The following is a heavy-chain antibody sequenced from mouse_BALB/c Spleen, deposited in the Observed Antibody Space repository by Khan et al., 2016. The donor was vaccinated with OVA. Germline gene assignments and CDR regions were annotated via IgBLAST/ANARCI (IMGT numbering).Heavy chain of an antibody. CDR1: GDSITSGY. CDR3: ARSTYRYAFAY. Sequence: VQLKESGPSLVKPSQTLSLTCSVTGDSITSGYWSWIRKFPGNKLEYMGYMIYSGNTYYNPSLKSRIPITRHPSKNQYYLQLNSATTEDTPTYYCARSTYRYAFAYWGQGTLVTVSA. V-gene: IGHV3-8*02. D-gene: IGHD2-14*01. CDR2: MIYSGNT. J-gene: IGHJ3*01.